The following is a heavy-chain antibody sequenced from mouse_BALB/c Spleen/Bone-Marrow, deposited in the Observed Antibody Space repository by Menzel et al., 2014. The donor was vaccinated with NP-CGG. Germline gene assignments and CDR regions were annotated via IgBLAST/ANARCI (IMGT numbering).Heavy chain of an antibody. CDR3: SRRPVESSSDFDY. V-gene: IGHV5-6*01. J-gene: IGHJ2*01. D-gene: IGHD1-1*01. CDR2: ISSGGSST. Sequence: VKLVESGGALVKPGGSLKLSCAASGFTFSSYGMHWVRQTPDKRLEWVASISSGGSSTYYPDSVKGRFTISRDNPKNTPYLQMSSLRSEDTAKYYCSRRPVESSSDFDYWGQGTTITVSS. CDR1: GFTFSSYG.